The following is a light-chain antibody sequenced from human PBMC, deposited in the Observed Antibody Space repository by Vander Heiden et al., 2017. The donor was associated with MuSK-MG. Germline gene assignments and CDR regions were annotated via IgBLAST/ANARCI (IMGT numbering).Light chain of an antibody. V-gene: IGKV1-33*01. J-gene: IGKJ3*01. CDR2: DAS. CDR1: QDISKF. CDR3: QQYDYHLFFS. Sequence: DIQMTQSPLSLSASVGDRVTITCQASQDISKFLNWYQQKPGKAPKLLIYDASNLETGVPSRFSGSGYGTEFTFTISGLQPEDIAPYYCQQYDYHLFFSFGPGTKVDIE.